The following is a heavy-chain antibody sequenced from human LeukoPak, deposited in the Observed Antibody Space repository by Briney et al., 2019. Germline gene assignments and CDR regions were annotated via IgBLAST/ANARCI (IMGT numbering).Heavy chain of an antibody. D-gene: IGHD3-22*01. Sequence: PGGSLRLSCAASGFTFSSYSMNWVRQAPGKGLEWVSSISSSSSYIYYADSVKGRFTISRDNAKNSLYLKMNSLRAEDTAVYYCAREAYDSTKGDYWGQGTLVTVSS. CDR3: AREAYDSTKGDY. CDR2: ISSSSSYI. V-gene: IGHV3-21*01. CDR1: GFTFSSYS. J-gene: IGHJ4*02.